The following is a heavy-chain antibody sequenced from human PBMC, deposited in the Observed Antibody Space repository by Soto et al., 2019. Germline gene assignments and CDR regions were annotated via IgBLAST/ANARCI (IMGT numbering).Heavy chain of an antibody. J-gene: IGHJ5*02. V-gene: IGHV4-34*01. Sequence: QVQLQQWGAGLLKPSETLSLTCAVYGGSFSGYYWSWIRQPPGKGLEWIGEINHSGSTNYNPSLKSRVTISVDTAKNQFSLKLSSVTAADKAVYYCARAIIRGYCSGGSCAKGWFDPWGQGTLVTVSS. CDR2: INHSGST. CDR3: ARAIIRGYCSGGSCAKGWFDP. CDR1: GGSFSGYY. D-gene: IGHD2-15*01.